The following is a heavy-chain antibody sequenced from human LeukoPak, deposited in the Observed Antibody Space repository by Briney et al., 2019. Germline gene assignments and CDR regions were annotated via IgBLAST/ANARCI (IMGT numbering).Heavy chain of an antibody. CDR3: AKDQAEWELPPEYFQH. D-gene: IGHD1-26*01. J-gene: IGHJ1*01. CDR1: GFTFSTYE. Sequence: AGGSLRLSCAASGFTFSTYEINWVRQAPGKGLEWISYISGSADTAYYADSVKGRFTMSRDNSKNTLYLQMNSLKAEDTAVYYCAKDQAEWELPPEYFQHWGQGTLVTVSS. CDR2: ISGSADTA. V-gene: IGHV3-48*03.